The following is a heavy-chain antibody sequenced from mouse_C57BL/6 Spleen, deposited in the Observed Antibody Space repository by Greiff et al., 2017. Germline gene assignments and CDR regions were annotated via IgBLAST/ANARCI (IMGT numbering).Heavy chain of an antibody. Sequence: QVQLQQSGPELVRPGASVKISCKAPGYTFTSHWLQWVRQRPGQGLEWIGEIFPGGGSTYYNEKFKGTATLTVDTSSRTAYMQLSSLTSEDSAVYFCAAAGSYSGGFAYWGQGTLVTVSA. CDR3: AAAGSYSGGFAY. CDR1: GYTFTSHW. CDR2: IFPGGGST. D-gene: IGHD1-1*01. V-gene: IGHV1-56*01. J-gene: IGHJ3*01.